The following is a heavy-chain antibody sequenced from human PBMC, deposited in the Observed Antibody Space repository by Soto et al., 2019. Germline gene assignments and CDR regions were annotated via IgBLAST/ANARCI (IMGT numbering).Heavy chain of an antibody. V-gene: IGHV4-34*01. Sequence: QVQLQQGGAGLLKPSETLSLTCAVYGGFVSSGSYYWSWIRQPPGKGLEWIGEMSHSGGTHFNPSLKSRVTISVDTSKNQFSLKMSSVPAADTALYYCARVERGTATTVVDAFDILGPGTMVTVSS. CDR3: ARVERGTATTVVDAFDI. J-gene: IGHJ3*02. D-gene: IGHD1-1*01. CDR2: MSHSGGT. CDR1: GGFVSSGSYY.